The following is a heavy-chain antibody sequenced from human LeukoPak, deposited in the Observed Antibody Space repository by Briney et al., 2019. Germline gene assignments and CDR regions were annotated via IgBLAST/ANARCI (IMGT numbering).Heavy chain of an antibody. D-gene: IGHD3-3*01. J-gene: IGHJ3*02. V-gene: IGHV4-39*01. CDR1: GGSISSSSYY. CDR3: ARNPLTTIFGVVIVDAFDI. CDR2: IYYSGST. Sequence: SETLSLTCTVSGGSISSSSYYWGWIRQPPGKGLEWIGSIYYSGSTYCNPSLKSRVTISVDTSKNQFSLKLSSVTAADTAVYYCARNPLTTIFGVVIVDAFDIWGQGTMVTVSS.